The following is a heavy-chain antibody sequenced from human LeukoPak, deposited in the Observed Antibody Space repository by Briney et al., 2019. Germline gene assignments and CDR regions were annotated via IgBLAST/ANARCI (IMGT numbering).Heavy chain of an antibody. D-gene: IGHD5-18*01. J-gene: IGHJ4*02. Sequence: SETLSLTCTVSGGSITSYYWSWIRQPPGKGLEWIGYIYYSGSTNYNPSLKSRVTISVDTSKNQFSLKLSSVTAADTAVYYCATGSFVDTAMFYWGQGSLVTVSS. CDR3: ATGSFVDTAMFY. V-gene: IGHV4-59*08. CDR2: IYYSGST. CDR1: GGSITSYY.